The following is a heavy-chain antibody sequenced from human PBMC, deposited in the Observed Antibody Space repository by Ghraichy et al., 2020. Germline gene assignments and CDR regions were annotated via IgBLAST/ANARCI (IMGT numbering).Heavy chain of an antibody. J-gene: IGHJ4*02. CDR3: ARGRMSIKQMVRGVYDY. D-gene: IGHD3-10*01. Sequence: SCAVYGGSFSGYYWSWIRQPPGKGLEWIGEINHSGSTNYNPSLKSRVTISVDTSKNQFSLKLSSVTAADTAVYYCARGRMSIKQMVRGVYDYWGQGTLFTVSS. CDR2: INHSGST. V-gene: IGHV4-34*01. CDR1: GGSFSGYY.